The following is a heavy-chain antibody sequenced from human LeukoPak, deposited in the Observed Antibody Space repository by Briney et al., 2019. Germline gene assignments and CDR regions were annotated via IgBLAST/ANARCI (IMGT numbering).Heavy chain of an antibody. CDR1: GFTFSRYW. J-gene: IGHJ3*02. CDR2: INSDGSSP. V-gene: IGHV3-74*01. Sequence: GGSLRLSCAASGFTFSRYWMHWVRQAPGKGLLWVSRINSDGSSPYYADSVKGRFTTSRDNAKNALQLQMNSLTAEDTAVYYCVLDLFSSFAFDIWGQGTMVTVSS. CDR3: VLDLFSSFAFDI. D-gene: IGHD3/OR15-3a*01.